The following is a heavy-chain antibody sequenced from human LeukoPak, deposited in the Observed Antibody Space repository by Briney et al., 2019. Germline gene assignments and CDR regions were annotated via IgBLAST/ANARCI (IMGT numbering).Heavy chain of an antibody. J-gene: IGHJ4*02. D-gene: IGHD3-10*01. Sequence: SETLSLTCTVSGGSISSYYWSWIRQPPGKGLEWIGSIYYSGSTYYNPSLKSRVTISVDTSKNQFSLKLSSVTAADTAVYYCARQRESYGSGSYLDYWGQGTLDTVSS. CDR1: GGSISSYY. CDR3: ARQRESYGSGSYLDY. V-gene: IGHV4-59*05. CDR2: IYYSGST.